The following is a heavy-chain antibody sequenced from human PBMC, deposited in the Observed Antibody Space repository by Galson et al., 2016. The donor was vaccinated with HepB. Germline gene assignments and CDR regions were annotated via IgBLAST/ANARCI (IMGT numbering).Heavy chain of an antibody. CDR1: GFTFSDYY. J-gene: IGHJ4*02. CDR3: ARDRGENYESSGYHDY. Sequence: CAASGFTFSDYYMSWIRQAPGKGLEWVSFISGSGFSTNYAGSVRGRFTISRDIAKNSVHLEMNNLRAEETAVYYCARDRGENYESSGYHDYWGQGALVTVSS. D-gene: IGHD3-22*01. V-gene: IGHV3-11*06. CDR2: ISGSGFST.